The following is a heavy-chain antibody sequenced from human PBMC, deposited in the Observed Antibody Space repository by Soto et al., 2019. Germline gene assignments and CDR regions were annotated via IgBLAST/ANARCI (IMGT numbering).Heavy chain of an antibody. CDR1: GGTFSSYT. CDR3: ARDKGYCSDTSCPDFDY. Sequence: ASVKVSCKASGGTFSSYTISWVRQAPGQGLEWMGRIIPILGIANYAQKFQGRVTIIADTSTSTAYMELNSLRYEDTAVYYCARDKGYCSDTSCPDFDYWGQGTLVTVSS. V-gene: IGHV1-69*04. D-gene: IGHD2-15*01. J-gene: IGHJ4*02. CDR2: IIPILGIA.